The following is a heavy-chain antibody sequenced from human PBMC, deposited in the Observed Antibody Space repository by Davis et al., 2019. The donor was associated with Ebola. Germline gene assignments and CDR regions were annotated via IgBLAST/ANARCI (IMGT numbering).Heavy chain of an antibody. D-gene: IGHD3-10*01. V-gene: IGHV4-34*01. CDR1: GGSFSGYY. J-gene: IGHJ5*02. CDR3: ARRRITMVRGVMGWFDP. Sequence: SETLSLTCAVYGGSFSGYYWSWIRQPPGKGLEWIGEINHSGSTNYNPSLKSRVTISVDTSKNQFSLKLSSVTAADTAVYYCARRRITMVRGVMGWFDPWGQGTLVTVSS. CDR2: INHSGST.